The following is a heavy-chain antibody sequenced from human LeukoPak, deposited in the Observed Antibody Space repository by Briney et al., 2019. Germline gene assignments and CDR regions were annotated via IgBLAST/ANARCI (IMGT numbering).Heavy chain of an antibody. J-gene: IGHJ6*04. D-gene: IGHD3-3*01. V-gene: IGHV1-2*02. Sequence: ASVKVSCKASGYTFTGYYMHWVRQAPGQGLEWMGWINPNSGGTNYAQKFQGRVTMTRDTSISTAYMELSRLRSDDTAVYYCAKSLRSLEWYFWDVWGKGTTVTVSS. CDR1: GYTFTGYY. CDR3: AKSLRSLEWYFWDV. CDR2: INPNSGGT.